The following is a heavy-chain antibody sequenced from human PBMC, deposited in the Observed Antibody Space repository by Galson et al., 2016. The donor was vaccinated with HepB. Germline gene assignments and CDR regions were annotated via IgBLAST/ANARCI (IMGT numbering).Heavy chain of an antibody. D-gene: IGHD1-26*01. J-gene: IGHJ4*02. CDR1: GLTFSTYD. Sequence: SLRLSCAASGLTFSTYDFHWVRQAAGKGLEWVSAIGIVGDTYYPGSVKGRFTISSDNAKNSLYLLMNSLRAEDTAVYYCVGGTYNRFDSWGQGTLVTVSS. CDR3: VGGTYNRFDS. V-gene: IGHV3-13*01. CDR2: IGIVGDT.